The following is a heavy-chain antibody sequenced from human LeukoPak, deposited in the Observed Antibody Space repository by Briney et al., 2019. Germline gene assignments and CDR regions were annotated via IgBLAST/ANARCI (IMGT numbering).Heavy chain of an antibody. CDR1: GFTLNNW. Sequence: PGGSLRLSCTASGFTLNNWMTWVRQAPGKGLEWVAKIQKDGSEAYYVDSMKGRFTVSRDNAENSLYLQMTNLRAEDTAVYSCARAGVTNQLGQTYWYFDLWGRGTLVTVSS. CDR2: IQKDGSEA. V-gene: IGHV3-7*01. CDR3: ARAGVTNQLGQTYWYFDL. D-gene: IGHD1/OR15-1a*01. J-gene: IGHJ2*01.